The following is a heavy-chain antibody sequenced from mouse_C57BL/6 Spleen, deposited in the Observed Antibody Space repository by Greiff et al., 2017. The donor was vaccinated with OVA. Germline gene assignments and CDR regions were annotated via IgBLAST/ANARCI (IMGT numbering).Heavy chain of an antibody. CDR2: IYPGDGDT. CDR1: GYAFSSSW. CDR3: ARGYYGNDGYFDV. J-gene: IGHJ1*03. V-gene: IGHV1-82*01. Sequence: QVQLKQSGPELVKPGASVKISCKASGYAFSSSWMHWVKQRPGKGLEWIGRIYPGDGDTNYNGKFKGKATMTADKSSSTAYMQLSSLTSEDSAVYFCARGYYGNDGYFDVWGTGTTVTVSS. D-gene: IGHD2-2*01.